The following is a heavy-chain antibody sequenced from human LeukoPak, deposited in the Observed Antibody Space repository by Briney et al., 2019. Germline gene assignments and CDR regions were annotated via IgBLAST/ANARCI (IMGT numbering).Heavy chain of an antibody. CDR3: AKDAGGVVVAATGDYFDY. Sequence: GGSLRLSCAASGFTFDDYAMHWVRQAPGKGLEWVSGISWNSGSIGYADSVKGRFTISRDNAKNSLYLQMNSLRAEDTALYYCAKDAGGVVVAATGDYFDYWGQGTLVTVSS. J-gene: IGHJ4*02. CDR2: ISWNSGSI. CDR1: GFTFDDYA. D-gene: IGHD2-15*01. V-gene: IGHV3-9*01.